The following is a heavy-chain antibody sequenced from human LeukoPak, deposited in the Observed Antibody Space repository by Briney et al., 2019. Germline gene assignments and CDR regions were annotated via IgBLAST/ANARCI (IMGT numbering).Heavy chain of an antibody. V-gene: IGHV4-31*03. CDR1: GDSISSGGYY. D-gene: IGHD4-11*01. CDR2: IYYSGTT. J-gene: IGHJ4*02. Sequence: SSQTLSLTCTVSGDSISSGGYYWSWIRQHPGKGLEWIGYIYYSGTTYYNPSLKSRVTISVDRSKNQFSLKLSSVTAADTAVYYCARAVTTRGYYFDYWGQGTLVTVSS. CDR3: ARAVTTRGYYFDY.